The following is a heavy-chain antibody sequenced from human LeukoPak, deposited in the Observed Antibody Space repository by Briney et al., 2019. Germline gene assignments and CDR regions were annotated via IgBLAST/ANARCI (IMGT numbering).Heavy chain of an antibody. J-gene: IGHJ4*02. CDR3: ARGWGMATGESFDY. CDR1: GGSFSGYY. CDR2: IYSDGGT. D-gene: IGHD5-24*01. Sequence: PSETLSLTCAVYGGSFSGYYWSWIRQPPGKGLEWIGRIYSDGGTDYSPSLKSRVTMSVDTSKNQFSLKLRSLTAADTAVYYCARGWGMATGESFDYWGLGNLVTVSS. V-gene: IGHV4-59*10.